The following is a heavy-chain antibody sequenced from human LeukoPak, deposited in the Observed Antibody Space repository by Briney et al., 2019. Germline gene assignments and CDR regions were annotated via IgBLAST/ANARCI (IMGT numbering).Heavy chain of an antibody. CDR3: ARPYCSGGSCYSWFDP. CDR2: IYYSGST. J-gene: IGHJ5*02. D-gene: IGHD2-15*01. Sequence: SEALSLTCTVSGGSISSYYWSWIRQPPGKGLEWIGYIYYSGSTNYNPSLKSRVTISVDTSKNQFSLKLSSVTAADTAVYYCARPYCSGGSCYSWFDPWGQGTLVTVSS. CDR1: GGSISSYY. V-gene: IGHV4-59*08.